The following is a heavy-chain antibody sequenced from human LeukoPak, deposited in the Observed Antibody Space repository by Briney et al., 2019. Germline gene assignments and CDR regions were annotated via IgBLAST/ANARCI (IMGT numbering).Heavy chain of an antibody. CDR2: ISAYNGNT. Sequence: ASVKVSCKASGYTFTSYGISWVRQAPGQGLEWMGWISAYNGNTNYAQKLQGRVTMTTDTSTSTAYMELRSLRSDDTAVYYCARTTGYSSGWYGGGLDYWGQGTLVTVSS. CDR3: ARTTGYSSGWYGGGLDY. J-gene: IGHJ4*02. D-gene: IGHD6-19*01. CDR1: GYTFTSYG. V-gene: IGHV1-18*01.